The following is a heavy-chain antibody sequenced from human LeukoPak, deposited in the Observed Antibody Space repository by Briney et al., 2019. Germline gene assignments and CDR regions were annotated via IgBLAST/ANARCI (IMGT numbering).Heavy chain of an antibody. D-gene: IGHD4-17*01. Sequence: SETLSLTCTVSGGSISSYYWSWIRQPPGKGLEWIGYIYYSGSTNYNPSLKSRVTISVDTSKNQFSLKLSSVTAADTAVYYCARWDYGDRTWDYWGQGTLVTVSS. CDR2: IYYSGST. CDR3: ARWDYGDRTWDY. V-gene: IGHV4-59*01. CDR1: GGSISSYY. J-gene: IGHJ4*02.